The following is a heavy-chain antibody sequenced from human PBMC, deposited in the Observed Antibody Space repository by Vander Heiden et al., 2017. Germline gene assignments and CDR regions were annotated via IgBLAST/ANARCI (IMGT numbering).Heavy chain of an antibody. CDR1: GFTFSSYA. D-gene: IGHD1-26*01. CDR3: AKDLGGSSDYFDY. CDR2: ISGSGGST. Sequence: EVQLLESGGGLVQPGGSLRLSCAASGFTFSSYARSWVRQAPGKGLEWVSAISGSGGSTYYADSVKGRFTISRDNSKNTLYLQMNSLRAEDTAVYYCAKDLGGSSDYFDYWGQGTLVTVSS. J-gene: IGHJ4*02. V-gene: IGHV3-23*01.